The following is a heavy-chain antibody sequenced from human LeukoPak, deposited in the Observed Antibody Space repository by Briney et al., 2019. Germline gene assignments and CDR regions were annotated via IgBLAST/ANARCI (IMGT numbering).Heavy chain of an antibody. CDR3: ARVPRRFGFDY. J-gene: IGHJ4*02. Sequence: SETLSLTCTVTGGSISSYYWSWIRQPPGKGLEWIGYIYYSGSTNYNPSLKSRVTISVDTSKNQFSLKLSSVTAADTAVYYCARVPRRFGFDYWGQGTLVTVSS. CDR2: IYYSGST. D-gene: IGHD3-10*01. V-gene: IGHV4-59*01. CDR1: GGSISSYY.